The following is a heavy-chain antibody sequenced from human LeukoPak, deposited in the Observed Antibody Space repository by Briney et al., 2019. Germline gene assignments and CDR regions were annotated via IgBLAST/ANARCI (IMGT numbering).Heavy chain of an antibody. CDR1: GGSFSGYY. CDR3: ARGPLFDY. Sequence: SETLSLTCAVYGGSFSGYYWSWIRQPPGKGLEWIGEINHSGSTNYNPSLKSRVTISVDTSKNQFSLKLSSVTAADTAVYYCARGPLFDYWGQGTLVTVSS. J-gene: IGHJ4*02. CDR2: INHSGST. V-gene: IGHV4-34*01.